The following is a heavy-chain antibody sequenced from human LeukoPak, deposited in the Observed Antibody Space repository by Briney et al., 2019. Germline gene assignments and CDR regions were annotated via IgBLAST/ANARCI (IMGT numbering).Heavy chain of an antibody. Sequence: SETLSLTCTVSGGSISSSSYYWSWIRQPPGKGLEWIGEINHSGSTNYNPSLKSRVTISVDTSKNQFSLKLSSVTAADTAVYYCARGLRSYGSGSTFDYWGQGTLVTVSS. V-gene: IGHV4-39*07. CDR2: INHSGST. J-gene: IGHJ4*02. CDR1: GGSISSSSYY. CDR3: ARGLRSYGSGSTFDY. D-gene: IGHD3-10*01.